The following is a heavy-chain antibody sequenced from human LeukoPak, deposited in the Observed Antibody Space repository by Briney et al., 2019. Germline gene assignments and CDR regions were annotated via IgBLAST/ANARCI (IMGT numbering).Heavy chain of an antibody. CDR3: ARGNLGIYYYYYMDV. Sequence: ASAKVSCKASGYTFTSYDINWVRQATGQGLEWMGWMNPNSGNTGYAQKFQGRVTMTRNTSISTAYMELSSLRSEDTAVYYCARGNLGIYYYYYMDVWGKGTTVTVSS. D-gene: IGHD7-27*01. V-gene: IGHV1-8*01. J-gene: IGHJ6*03. CDR2: MNPNSGNT. CDR1: GYTFTSYD.